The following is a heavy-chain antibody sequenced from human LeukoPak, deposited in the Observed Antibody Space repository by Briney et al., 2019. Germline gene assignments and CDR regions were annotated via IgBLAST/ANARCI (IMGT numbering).Heavy chain of an antibody. Sequence: ASVKVSCKASGYTFTGHYMHWVRQAPGQGLDWMGWIDAKSGGTKYAQRFQGRVTMTRDTSINTGYMELSSLTSDDTAVYYCARWRGYSSGWSGPFDDWGQGTLVTVSS. CDR3: ARWRGYSSGWSGPFDD. CDR1: GYTFTGHY. CDR2: IDAKSGGT. D-gene: IGHD6-13*01. J-gene: IGHJ4*02. V-gene: IGHV1-2*02.